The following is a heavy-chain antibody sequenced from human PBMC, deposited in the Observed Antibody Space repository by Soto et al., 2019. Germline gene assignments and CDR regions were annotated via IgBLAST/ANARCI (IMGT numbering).Heavy chain of an antibody. J-gene: IGHJ4*02. V-gene: IGHV3-30*18. CDR1: GFTFSSYG. Sequence: GGSLRLSCAASGFTFSSYGMHWVRQAPGKGLEWVAVISYDGSNKYYADSVKGRFTISRDNSKNTLYLQMNSLRAEDTAVYYCAKDRRSGYDSSGYFGGYFDYWGQGTLVTVSS. CDR2: ISYDGSNK. CDR3: AKDRRSGYDSSGYFGGYFDY. D-gene: IGHD3-22*01.